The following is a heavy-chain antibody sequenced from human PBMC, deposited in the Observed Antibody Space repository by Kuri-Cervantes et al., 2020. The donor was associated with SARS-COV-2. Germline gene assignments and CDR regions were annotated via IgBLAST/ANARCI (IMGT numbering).Heavy chain of an antibody. CDR3: AGGGTVPAAMLGLYYYAMDV. D-gene: IGHD2-2*01. J-gene: IGHJ6*02. V-gene: IGHV1-69*13. CDR1: GGTFSSYA. Sequence: SVKVSCKASGGTFSSYALNWVRQAPGQGLEWMGGIIPIFATSNYAQKFQGRVTITADESTSTAYMELSSLRSEDTAVYYCAGGGTVPAAMLGLYYYAMDVWGQGTTVTVSS. CDR2: IIPIFATS.